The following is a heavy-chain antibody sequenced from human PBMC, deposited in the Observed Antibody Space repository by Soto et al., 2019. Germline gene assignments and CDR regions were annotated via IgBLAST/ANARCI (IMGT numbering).Heavy chain of an antibody. CDR1: GFNFNNYG. CDR3: AREDSIIIPAVSDF. CDR2: VSKSDYT. D-gene: IGHD2-2*01. Sequence: LRLSCAVSGFNFNNYGINWVRQAPGKGLEWVSSVSKSDYTYYSDSVKGRFTISRDNAKNSVSLQMNTLRAEDTAVYYCAREDSIIIPAVSDFWGQGTLVTVSS. V-gene: IGHV3-21*01. J-gene: IGHJ4*02.